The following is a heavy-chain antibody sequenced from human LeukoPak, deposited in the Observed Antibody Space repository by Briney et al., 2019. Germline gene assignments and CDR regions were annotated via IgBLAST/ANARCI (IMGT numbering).Heavy chain of an antibody. CDR2: IYTSGGT. V-gene: IGHV4-4*07. CDR3: AANVGYCSGGSCYPVDY. D-gene: IGHD2-15*01. CDR1: GGSISSYY. J-gene: IGHJ4*02. Sequence: SETLSLTCTVSGGSISSYYWSWIRQPAGKGLEWIGRIYTSGGTNYDPSLKSRVTMSVDTSKNQFSLKLSSVTAADTAVYYCAANVGYCSGGSCYPVDYWGQGTLVTVSS.